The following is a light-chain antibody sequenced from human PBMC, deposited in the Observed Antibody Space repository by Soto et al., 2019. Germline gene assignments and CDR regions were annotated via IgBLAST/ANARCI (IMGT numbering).Light chain of an antibody. CDR1: QSLSSSY. CDR2: GAF. V-gene: IGKV3-20*01. CDR3: QQHETLIT. J-gene: IGKJ5*01. Sequence: EIVLPQSPVTLSLSPGESATLSRRASQSLSSSYFAWYQHKPGQGPRLLIYGAFTRATGIPDRFSGSGSGTDFTLTISRLEPEDFAVYYCQQHETLITFGQGKRLEIK.